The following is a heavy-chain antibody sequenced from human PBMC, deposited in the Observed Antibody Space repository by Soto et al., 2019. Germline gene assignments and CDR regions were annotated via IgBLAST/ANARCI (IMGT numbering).Heavy chain of an antibody. J-gene: IGHJ4*02. Sequence: ASVKVSCKASVYTFTSYGISWVRQAPGQGLEWMGRISAYNGNTNYAQKLQGRVTMTTDTSTSTAYMELRSLRSDDTAVYYCARDYRGYSYGYPDYWGQGTLVTVSS. CDR3: ARDYRGYSYGYPDY. CDR2: ISAYNGNT. V-gene: IGHV1-18*01. D-gene: IGHD5-18*01. CDR1: VYTFTSYG.